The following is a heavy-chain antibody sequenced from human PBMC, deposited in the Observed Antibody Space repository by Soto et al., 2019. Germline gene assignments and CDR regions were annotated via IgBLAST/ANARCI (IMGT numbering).Heavy chain of an antibody. CDR3: ARPYNVGFYPY. CDR2: MYHRGTT. J-gene: IGHJ4*02. V-gene: IGHV4-38-2*01. CDR1: GDSISSGYY. Sequence: SETLYLTCAVSGDSISSGYYWAWIRQPPGKGLAWIGSMYHRGTTYYNPSLKSRVTISVDTSKNQFSLKLSSVTAADSAVYYCARPYNVGFYPYCGQGISVTV. D-gene: IGHD3-10*01.